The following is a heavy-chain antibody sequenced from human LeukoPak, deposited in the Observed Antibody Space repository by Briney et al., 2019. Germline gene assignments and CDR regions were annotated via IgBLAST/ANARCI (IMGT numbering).Heavy chain of an antibody. J-gene: IGHJ4*02. CDR3: ARAGEQWLPDY. CDR1: GYSISSGYY. Sequence: SETLSLTCTVSGYSISSGYYWGWIRQPPGKGLEWIGSIYYSGSTYYNPSLKSRVTISVDTSKNQFSLKLSSVTAADTAVYYCARAGEQWLPDYWGQGTLVTVSS. V-gene: IGHV4-38-2*02. CDR2: IYYSGST. D-gene: IGHD6-19*01.